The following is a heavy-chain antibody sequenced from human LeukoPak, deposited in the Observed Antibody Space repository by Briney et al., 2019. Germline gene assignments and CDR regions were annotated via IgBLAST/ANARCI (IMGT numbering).Heavy chain of an antibody. D-gene: IGHD3/OR15-3a*01. CDR3: AGGRYYGLGSRPGYTEH. V-gene: IGHV3-53*01. CDR2: MDNFGLK. CDR1: GFTFSSYS. J-gene: IGHJ1*01. Sequence: GGSLRLSCAASGFTFSSYSMNWVRQATGKGLEWVSLMDNFGLKYYAASVEGRVTISRDSSTDTVYLQLNSLRAEDTAVYYCAGGRYYGLGSRPGYTEHWGQGTLVTVSS.